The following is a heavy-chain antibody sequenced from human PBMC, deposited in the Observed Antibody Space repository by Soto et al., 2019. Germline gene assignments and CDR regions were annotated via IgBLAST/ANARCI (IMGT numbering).Heavy chain of an antibody. CDR3: AKPSERGYKDANRGDGFGI. Sequence: QVQLVESGGGVVQPGRSLRLSCAASGFSFSSYDMHWVRQAPGKGLESVAAISYDGSNKYYADSVKGRLTISRDNSKNSLSLQVNSLRAEDTAVYYCAKPSERGYKDANRGDGFGIWGQGTMVTVSS. J-gene: IGHJ3*02. V-gene: IGHV3-30*18. CDR1: GFSFSSYD. CDR2: ISYDGSNK. D-gene: IGHD5-18*01.